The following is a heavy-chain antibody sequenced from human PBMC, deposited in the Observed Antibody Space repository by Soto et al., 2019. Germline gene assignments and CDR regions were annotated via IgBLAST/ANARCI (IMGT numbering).Heavy chain of an antibody. D-gene: IGHD7-27*01. CDR1: GISFSLYD. CDR2: VGHAGYT. Sequence: EVQLVESGGGLVQPGGSLRLSCAASGISFSLYDMHWVRQATGKGLEWVSAVGHAGYTYYVGSVEGRFTISRDTSTNVVHLQMNSLRAGDTAVYYCAALGPHIYWGQGILVTVSS. CDR3: AALGPHIY. J-gene: IGHJ4*02. V-gene: IGHV3-13*04.